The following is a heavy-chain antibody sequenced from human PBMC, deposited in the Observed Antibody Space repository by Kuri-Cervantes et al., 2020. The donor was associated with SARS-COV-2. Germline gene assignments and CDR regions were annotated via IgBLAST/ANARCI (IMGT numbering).Heavy chain of an antibody. CDR3: ARLWGYYDFWSGYTPGMDV. J-gene: IGHJ6*02. Sequence: GGSLRLSGKGSGYSFTSYWIGWVRQMPGKGLEWMGIIYPGDSDTRYSPSFQGQVTNSADKSISTAYLQWSSPKASDTAMYYCARLWGYYDFWSGYTPGMDVWGQGTTVTVSS. CDR2: IYPGDSDT. V-gene: IGHV5-51*01. CDR1: GYSFTSYW. D-gene: IGHD3-3*01.